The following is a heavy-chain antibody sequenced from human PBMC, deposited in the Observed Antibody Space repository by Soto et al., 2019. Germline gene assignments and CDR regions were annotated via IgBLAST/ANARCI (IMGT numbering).Heavy chain of an antibody. CDR1: GFTFSSYA. J-gene: IGHJ4*02. Sequence: GSLRLSCAASGFTFSSYAMHWVRQAPGKGLEWVAVISYDGSNKYYADSVKGRFTISRDNSKNTLYLQMNSLRAEDTAVYYCARDQGGQWLRYYFDYWGQGTLVTVSS. D-gene: IGHD6-19*01. V-gene: IGHV3-30-3*01. CDR3: ARDQGGQWLRYYFDY. CDR2: ISYDGSNK.